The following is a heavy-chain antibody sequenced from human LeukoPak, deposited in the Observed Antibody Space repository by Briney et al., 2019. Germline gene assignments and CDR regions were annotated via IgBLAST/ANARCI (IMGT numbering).Heavy chain of an antibody. CDR1: GIPFSDYY. Sequence: KPGGSLRLSCVVSGIPFSDYYMNWIRQAPGKGLEWISYISSSSSYTDYAASVKGQFTISRDNAKSALYLQLNSLRFEDTAVYYCAAGTAADFWGQGTLVTVSS. J-gene: IGHJ4*02. D-gene: IGHD6-25*01. V-gene: IGHV3-11*03. CDR2: ISSSSSYT. CDR3: AAGTAADF.